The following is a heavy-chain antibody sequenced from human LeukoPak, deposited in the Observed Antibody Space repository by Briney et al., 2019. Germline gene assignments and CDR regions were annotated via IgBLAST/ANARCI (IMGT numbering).Heavy chain of an antibody. Sequence: GESLKISCKGSGYSFTTYWIGWVRQMPGKGLEWMGIIYPDDSDTRYSPSFQGQVTISADKSISTAYLQWSSLKASDTAMYYCARQSVAVNYYYGMDVWGQGTTVTVSS. CDR1: GYSFTTYW. J-gene: IGHJ6*02. CDR2: IYPDDSDT. D-gene: IGHD6-19*01. CDR3: ARQSVAVNYYYGMDV. V-gene: IGHV5-51*01.